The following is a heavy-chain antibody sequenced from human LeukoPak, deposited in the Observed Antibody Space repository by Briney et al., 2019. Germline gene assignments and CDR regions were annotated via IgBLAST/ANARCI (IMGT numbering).Heavy chain of an antibody. J-gene: IGHJ4*02. Sequence: PGASVKVSCKASGGTFSSYAISWVRQAPGQGLEWMGRIIPILGIANYAQKFQGRVTITADKSTSTAYMELSSLRSEDTAVYYCAVPAAGSYYFDYWGQGTLVTVSS. CDR1: GGTFSSYA. V-gene: IGHV1-69*04. D-gene: IGHD2-2*01. CDR3: AVPAAGSYYFDY. CDR2: IIPILGIA.